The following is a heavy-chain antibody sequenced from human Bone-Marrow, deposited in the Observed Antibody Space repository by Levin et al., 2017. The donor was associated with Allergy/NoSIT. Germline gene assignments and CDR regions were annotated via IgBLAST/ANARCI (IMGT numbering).Heavy chain of an antibody. CDR3: ARDPGLDIVGAPGASDY. Sequence: GESLKISCAASGFTFSSYSMNWVRQAPGKGLEWVSSISSSSSYIYYADSVKGRFTISRDNAKNSLYLQMNSLRAEDTAVYYCARDPGLDIVGAPGASDYWGQGTLVTVSS. CDR1: GFTFSSYS. CDR2: ISSSSSYI. J-gene: IGHJ4*02. D-gene: IGHD1-26*01. V-gene: IGHV3-21*01.